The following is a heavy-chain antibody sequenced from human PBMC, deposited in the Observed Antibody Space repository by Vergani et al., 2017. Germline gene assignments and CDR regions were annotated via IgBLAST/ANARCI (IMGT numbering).Heavy chain of an antibody. D-gene: IGHD3-10*01. CDR1: GFTFDDYT. Sequence: EVQLVESGGVVVQPGGSLRLSCAASGFTFDDYTMHWVRQAPGKGLEWVSGISWNSGSIGYADSVKGRFTISRDNAKNSLYLQMNSLRAEDTALYYCAKGGSYYLNWYFDLWGRGTLVTVSS. CDR3: AKGGSYYLNWYFDL. V-gene: IGHV3-9*01. J-gene: IGHJ2*01. CDR2: ISWNSGSI.